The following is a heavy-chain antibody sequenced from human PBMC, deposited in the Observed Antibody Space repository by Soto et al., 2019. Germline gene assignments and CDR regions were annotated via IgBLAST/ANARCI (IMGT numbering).Heavy chain of an antibody. CDR1: GYTFTSYA. Sequence: ASVKVSCKASGYTFTSYAMHWVRQAPGQGLEWMGWISAYNGNTNYAQKLQGRVTMTTDTSTSTAYMELRSLRSDDTAVYYRARDGDYYDSSGYYDNWFDPWGQGTLVTVSS. CDR3: ARDGDYYDSSGYYDNWFDP. CDR2: ISAYNGNT. D-gene: IGHD3-22*01. V-gene: IGHV1-18*01. J-gene: IGHJ5*02.